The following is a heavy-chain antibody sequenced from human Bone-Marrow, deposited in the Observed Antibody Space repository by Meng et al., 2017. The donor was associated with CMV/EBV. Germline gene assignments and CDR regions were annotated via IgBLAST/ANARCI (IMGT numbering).Heavy chain of an antibody. CDR3: ARWTNYFDSSGLEYNWFDP. CDR2: ISAYNDNT. CDR1: G. V-gene: IGHV1-18*01. D-gene: IGHD3-22*01. Sequence: GISWWRQDPGQRLEWMGWISAYNDNTNYAQKLQGRVTMTTDTSTSTAYMELRSLRSDDTAVYYCARWTNYFDSSGLEYNWFDPWGQGTLVTVSS. J-gene: IGHJ5*02.